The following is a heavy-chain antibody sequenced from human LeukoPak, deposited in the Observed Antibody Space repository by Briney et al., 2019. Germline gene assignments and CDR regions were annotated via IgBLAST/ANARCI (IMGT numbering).Heavy chain of an antibody. CDR2: IYSSGST. CDR1: GGSISGYY. D-gene: IGHD4-11*01. V-gene: IGHV4-59*01. CDR3: AREGTTVTHFDY. Sequence: SETLSLTCTVSGGSISGYYWSWIRQPPGKGLEWIGYIYSSGSTNYNPSLKSRVTISIDTSKNQFSLKLSSVTAADTAVYYCAREGTTVTHFDYWGQGTPVTVSS. J-gene: IGHJ4*02.